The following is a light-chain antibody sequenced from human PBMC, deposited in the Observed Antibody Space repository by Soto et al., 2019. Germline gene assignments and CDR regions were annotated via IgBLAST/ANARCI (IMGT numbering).Light chain of an antibody. CDR1: QGVSSSY. J-gene: IGKJ3*01. Sequence: DIVLTQSPGTLSLSPGERATLSCRASQGVSSSYLAWYQQKPGQAPRLLMFGSGASTRATGIPDRFSGSGSGTDFTLTISGLEPEDFAVYYCQQYGNSPFTFGPGTKVDVK. CDR2: GAS. CDR3: QQYGNSPFT. V-gene: IGKV3-20*01.